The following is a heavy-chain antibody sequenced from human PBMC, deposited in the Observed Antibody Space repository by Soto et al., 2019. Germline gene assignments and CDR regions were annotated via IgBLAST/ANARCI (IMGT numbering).Heavy chain of an antibody. CDR1: GYPSTSYT. CDR2: INAANGDT. Sequence: ASVKVSCKISGYPSTSYTIHWVRQAPGQSLAWMGRINAANGDTKYSEKFQGRVTFTGDTSTNTISMELSGLKSEDTAVYYCGRDDGSSYYSADSTDTWGQGPLVTVSS. J-gene: IGHJ5*02. V-gene: IGHV1-3*01. D-gene: IGHD3-22*01. CDR3: GRDDGSSYYSADSTDT.